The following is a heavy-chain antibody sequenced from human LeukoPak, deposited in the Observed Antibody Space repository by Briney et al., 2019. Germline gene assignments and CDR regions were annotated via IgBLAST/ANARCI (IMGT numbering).Heavy chain of an antibody. Sequence: GGSLRPSFAASGFTFSSFAMSWVRPAPGKGLEWVSGILDSGYSTYYANSVKGRFTISRDNSNNTLYLQMNSLRAEDTAVYYCAKLGGHPLHNYYVGVWGKGTTVAVSS. CDR3: AKLGGHPLHNYYVGV. CDR1: GFTFSSFA. D-gene: IGHD3-16*01. V-gene: IGHV3-23*01. CDR2: ILDSGYST. J-gene: IGHJ6*03.